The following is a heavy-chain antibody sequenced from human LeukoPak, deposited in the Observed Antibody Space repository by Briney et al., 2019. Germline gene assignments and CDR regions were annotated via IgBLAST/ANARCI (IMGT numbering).Heavy chain of an antibody. CDR2: INHSGST. V-gene: IGHV4-34*01. CDR1: GXSFSGXY. Sequence: XTLSLXXXXXGXSFSGXYWSWIRQPPGKGLEWIGEINHSGSTNYNPSLKSRVTISVDTSKNQFSLKLSSVTAADTAVYYCARSRGPYGSGSYYSPPPYYYYYGMDVWGQGTTVTVSS. D-gene: IGHD3-10*01. CDR3: ARSRGPYGSGSYYSPPPYYYYYGMDV. J-gene: IGHJ6*02.